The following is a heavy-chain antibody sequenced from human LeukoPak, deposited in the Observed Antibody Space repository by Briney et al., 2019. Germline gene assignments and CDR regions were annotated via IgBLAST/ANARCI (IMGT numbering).Heavy chain of an antibody. V-gene: IGHV4-30-2*01. CDR3: ARGRWANYDFWSGHYYFDY. J-gene: IGHJ4*02. Sequence: SETLSLTCAVSGGSISSGGYSWSWIRQPPGKGLEWIGYIYHSGSTYYNPSLKSRVTISVDRSKNQFSLKLSSVTAADTAVYYCARGRWANYDFWSGHYYFDYWGQGTLVTVSS. D-gene: IGHD3-3*01. CDR2: IYHSGST. CDR1: GGSISSGGYS.